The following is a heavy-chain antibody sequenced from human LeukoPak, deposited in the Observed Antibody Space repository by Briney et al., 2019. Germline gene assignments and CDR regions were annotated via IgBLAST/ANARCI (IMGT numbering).Heavy chain of an antibody. Sequence: GGSLRLSCAASGFTFSSYSMNWVRQAPGKGLEWVSVIYSGGNTYYADSVKGRFTISRGKFDNTLSLQMNTLRAEDTAVYYCTRGLYYPFDYWGQGTLVTVSS. V-gene: IGHV3-53*01. J-gene: IGHJ4*02. CDR3: TRGLYYPFDY. D-gene: IGHD3-16*01. CDR2: IYSGGNT. CDR1: GFTFSSYS.